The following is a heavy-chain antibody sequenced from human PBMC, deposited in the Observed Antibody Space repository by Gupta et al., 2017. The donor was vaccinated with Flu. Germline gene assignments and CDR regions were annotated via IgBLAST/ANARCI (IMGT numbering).Heavy chain of an antibody. J-gene: IGHJ6*02. D-gene: IGHD1-14*01. CDR1: GFTFSSYG. Sequence: QVQLVESGGGVVQPGRSLRLSCASSGFTFSSYGMHWVRQAPGKGLEWVAVISYDGSNKYYADSVKGRFTISRDNSKNTLYLQMNSLRAEDTAVYYCAKELQPHPGPRLADVWGQGTTVTVSS. CDR3: AKELQPHPGPRLADV. CDR2: ISYDGSNK. V-gene: IGHV3-30*18.